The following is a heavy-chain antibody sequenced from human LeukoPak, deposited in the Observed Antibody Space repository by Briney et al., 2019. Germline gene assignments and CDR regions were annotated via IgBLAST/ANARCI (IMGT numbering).Heavy chain of an antibody. Sequence: GGSLRLSCAASGFTFSSYAMHWVRQAPGKGLEWVAVISYDGSNKYYADSVKGRFTISRDNSKNTLYLQMNSLRAEDTAVYYCARGPPYYGSGSRNAFDIWGQGTMVTVSS. CDR3: ARGPPYYGSGSRNAFDI. CDR2: ISYDGSNK. CDR1: GFTFSSYA. V-gene: IGHV3-30-3*01. D-gene: IGHD3-10*01. J-gene: IGHJ3*02.